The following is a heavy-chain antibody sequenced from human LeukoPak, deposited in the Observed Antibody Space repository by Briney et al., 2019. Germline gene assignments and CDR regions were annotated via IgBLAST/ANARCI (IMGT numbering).Heavy chain of an antibody. V-gene: IGHV3-30*18. Sequence: GGSLRLSCAASGFTFSSYGMHWVRQAPGKGLEWVAVISYDGSNKYYADSVKGRFTISRDNSKNTLYLQMNSLRAEDTAVYYCAKVSGHRWGYFDYWGQGTLVTVSS. CDR1: GFTFSSYG. CDR2: ISYDGSNK. J-gene: IGHJ4*02. CDR3: AKVSGHRWGYFDY. D-gene: IGHD7-27*01.